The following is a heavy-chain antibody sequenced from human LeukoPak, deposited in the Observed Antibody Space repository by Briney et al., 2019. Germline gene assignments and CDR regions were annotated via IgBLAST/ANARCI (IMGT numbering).Heavy chain of an antibody. Sequence: PGGSLRLSCGASGFTFSSHGMNWVRQAPGKGLEWVSSISSSSSYIYYADSVKGRFTISRDNAKNSLSLQMNDLRAEYTAVYYCASGRFLEWARIAVWGQGTTVTVSS. J-gene: IGHJ6*02. CDR2: ISSSSSYI. CDR1: GFTFSSHG. D-gene: IGHD3-3*01. V-gene: IGHV3-21*01. CDR3: ASGRFLEWARIAV.